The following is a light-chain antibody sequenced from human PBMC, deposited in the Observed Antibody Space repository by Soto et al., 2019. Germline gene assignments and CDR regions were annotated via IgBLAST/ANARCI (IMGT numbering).Light chain of an antibody. Sequence: DIRMTQSPSSLSASVGDTVTITCRASQGISDYLSWFQHKPGEAPKLLIYTASSLQGGVPSRFSGSGSGTDFTLTISSLQPEDFATYYCQQSYSTPPITFGQGTRLEI. CDR1: QGISDY. CDR3: QQSYSTPPIT. CDR2: TAS. V-gene: IGKV1-39*01. J-gene: IGKJ5*01.